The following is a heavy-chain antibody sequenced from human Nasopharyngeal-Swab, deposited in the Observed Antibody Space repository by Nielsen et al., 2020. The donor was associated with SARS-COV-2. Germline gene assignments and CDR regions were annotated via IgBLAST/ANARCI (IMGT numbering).Heavy chain of an antibody. J-gene: IGHJ4*02. D-gene: IGHD5-12*01. Sequence: VRQAPGQRLEWMGWINAGNGNTKYSQKFQGRVTITRDTSASTAYMELSSLRSEDTAVYYCARLGYSGYGARGFDYWGQGTLVTVSS. V-gene: IGHV1-3*01. CDR2: INAGNGNT. CDR3: ARLGYSGYGARGFDY.